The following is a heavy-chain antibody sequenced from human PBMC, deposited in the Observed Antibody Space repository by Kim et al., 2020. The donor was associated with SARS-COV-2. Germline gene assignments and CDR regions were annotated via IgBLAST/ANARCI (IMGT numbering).Heavy chain of an antibody. Sequence: SETLSLTCSVSGGSIDTYYWGWIRQPPGKGLEWLGHIYYTGTANYNPSLNSRVTISVDTPKNQVSLKLISVTTADTALYFCARATSRITFSGFDIDYFDSWGRGARITVSS. CDR2: IYYTGTA. V-gene: IGHV4-59*01. CDR1: GGSIDTYY. D-gene: IGHD3-3*02. J-gene: IGHJ4*02. CDR3: ARATSRITFSGFDIDYFDS.